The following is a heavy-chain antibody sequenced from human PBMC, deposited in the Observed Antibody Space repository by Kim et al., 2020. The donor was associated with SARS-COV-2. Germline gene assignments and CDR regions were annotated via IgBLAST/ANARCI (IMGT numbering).Heavy chain of an antibody. CDR1: GFTFSGSA. J-gene: IGHJ4*02. V-gene: IGHV3-73*01. D-gene: IGHD6-13*01. CDR3: TRHSDSSSWYIPLDPIDY. CDR2: IRSKANSYAT. Sequence: GGSLRLSCAASGFTFSGSAMHWVRQASGKGLEWVGRIRSKANSYATAYAASVKGRFTISRDDSKNTAYLQMNSLKTEDTAVYYCTRHSDSSSWYIPLDPIDYWGQGTLVTVSS.